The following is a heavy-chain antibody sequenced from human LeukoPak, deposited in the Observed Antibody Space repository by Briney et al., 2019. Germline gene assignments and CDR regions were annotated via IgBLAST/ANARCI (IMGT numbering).Heavy chain of an antibody. Sequence: GGSLRLSCAASAITFSTYAMSWVRQAPGKGLECVSVNSGGAGSTYYADSVKGRFTISRDNSKNTLYLQMNSLRAEDTAVYYCAKDKYNFWSGSNYYYMDVWGKGTTVTVSS. J-gene: IGHJ6*03. CDR3: AKDKYNFWSGSNYYYMDV. CDR2: NSGGAGST. V-gene: IGHV3-23*01. D-gene: IGHD3-3*01. CDR1: AITFSTYA.